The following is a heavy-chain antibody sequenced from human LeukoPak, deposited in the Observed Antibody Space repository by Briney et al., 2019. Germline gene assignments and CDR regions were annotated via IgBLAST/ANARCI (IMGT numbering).Heavy chain of an antibody. D-gene: IGHD2-15*01. V-gene: IGHV4-34*01. Sequence: GSLRLSCAASGFTFSNAWMSWVRQAPGKGLEWIGEINHSGSTNYNPSLKSRVTISVDTSKNQFSLKLSSVTAADTAVYYCASGYSIWGQGTLVTVSS. CDR1: GFTFSNAW. CDR2: INHSGST. CDR3: ASGYSI. J-gene: IGHJ4*02.